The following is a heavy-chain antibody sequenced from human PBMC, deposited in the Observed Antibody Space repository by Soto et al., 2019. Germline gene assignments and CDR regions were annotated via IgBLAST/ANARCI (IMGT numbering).Heavy chain of an antibody. CDR3: ARGWLRREYYYGMDV. V-gene: IGHV1-69*13. D-gene: IGHD5-12*01. Sequence: GASVKVSCKASGGTFSSYAISWVRQAPGQGLEWMGGIIPIFGTANYAQKFQGRVTITADESTSTAYMELSSLRSEDTAVYYCARGWLRREYYYGMDVWGQGTTVTVSS. CDR2: IIPIFGTA. CDR1: GGTFSSYA. J-gene: IGHJ6*02.